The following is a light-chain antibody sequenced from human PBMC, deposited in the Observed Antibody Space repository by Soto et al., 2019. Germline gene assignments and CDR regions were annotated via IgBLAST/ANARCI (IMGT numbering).Light chain of an antibody. CDR1: QDVSSK. CDR3: QQYYSFPWT. J-gene: IGKJ1*01. Sequence: ELVVTQSPATLSVSPGERVTLSCRTSQDVSSKLAWYQQKAGQAPSLLIYDASTRATGTPARFSGSGSGTEFTLTISCLQSEDFATYYCQQYYSFPWTFGQGTKVEIK. V-gene: IGKV3D-15*01. CDR2: DAS.